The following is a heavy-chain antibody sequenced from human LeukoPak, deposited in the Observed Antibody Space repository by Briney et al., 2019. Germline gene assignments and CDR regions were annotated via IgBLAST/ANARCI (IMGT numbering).Heavy chain of an antibody. CDR1: GGSISSSSYY. V-gene: IGHV4-39*01. CDR2: IYYSGST. CDR3: ARLVSGYDHSGDY. D-gene: IGHD5-12*01. Sequence: SETLSLTCTVSGGSISSSSYYWGWIRQPPGKGLEWIGSIYYSGSTYYNPSLKSRVTISVDTSKNQFSLKLSSVTAADTAVYYCARLVSGYDHSGDYRGQGTLVTVSS. J-gene: IGHJ4*02.